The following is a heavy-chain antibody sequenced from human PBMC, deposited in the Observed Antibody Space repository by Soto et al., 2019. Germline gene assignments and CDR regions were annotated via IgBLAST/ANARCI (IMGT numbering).Heavy chain of an antibody. V-gene: IGHV1-69*13. D-gene: IGHD3-10*01. CDR1: GGTFSSYA. Sequence: SVKVSCKASGGTFSSYAISWVRQAPGQGLEWMGGIIPIFGTANYAQKFQGRVTITADESTSTAYMELSSLRSEDTAVYYCARDITMVRGVIGGVAPQFDYWGQGTLVTVS. CDR2: IIPIFGTA. J-gene: IGHJ4*02. CDR3: ARDITMVRGVIGGVAPQFDY.